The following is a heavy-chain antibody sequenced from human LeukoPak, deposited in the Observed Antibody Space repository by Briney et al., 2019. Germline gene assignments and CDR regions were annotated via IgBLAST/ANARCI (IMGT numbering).Heavy chain of an antibody. Sequence: ASVKVSCKASGYAFTSYGISWVRQAPGQGLEWMGWISAYNGNTNYAQKLQGRVTMTTDTSTSTAYMELRSLRSDDTAVYYCAREDYLWFGELLQKPVYYFDYWGQGTLVTVSS. CDR1: GYAFTSYG. D-gene: IGHD3-10*01. J-gene: IGHJ4*02. V-gene: IGHV1-18*01. CDR2: ISAYNGNT. CDR3: AREDYLWFGELLQKPVYYFDY.